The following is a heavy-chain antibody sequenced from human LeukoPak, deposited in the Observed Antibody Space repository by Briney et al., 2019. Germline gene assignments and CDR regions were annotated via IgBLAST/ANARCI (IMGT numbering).Heavy chain of an antibody. D-gene: IGHD3-10*01. CDR2: ISGSGGST. J-gene: IGHJ4*02. CDR1: GFTFSSYA. V-gene: IGHV3-23*01. Sequence: GGSLRLSCAASGFTFSSYAMSWVRQAPGKGLEWVSAISGSGGSTYYADSVKGRFTISRDDSKNILYLQMNSLRTEDTALYYCARVDYYGSGNSDYWGQGTLVTVSS. CDR3: ARVDYYGSGNSDY.